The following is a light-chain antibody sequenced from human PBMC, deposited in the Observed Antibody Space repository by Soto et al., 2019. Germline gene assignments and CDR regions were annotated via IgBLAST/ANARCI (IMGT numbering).Light chain of an antibody. Sequence: EIVMTQSPATLSVSPGERATVSCRASQRVSSNLAWYQQKPGQAPRLVIYGASTRASGMPARFSGSGSGTEFTLTISSLQSEDFAVYYCQQYSNWPPWTFGQGTKVEIK. V-gene: IGKV3-15*01. CDR2: GAS. J-gene: IGKJ1*01. CDR3: QQYSNWPPWT. CDR1: QRVSSN.